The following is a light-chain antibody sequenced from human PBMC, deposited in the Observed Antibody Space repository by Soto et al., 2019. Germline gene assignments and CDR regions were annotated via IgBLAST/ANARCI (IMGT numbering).Light chain of an antibody. CDR2: DAS. Sequence: EIELTQPPGALSLSPGQRPTLYCRASQSVSSYLARYQQRPGQAPRLLIYDASTRATDISARFSGSGSGTEFTLTISSLQSEDFAVYYCQQYNNWPRTFGQGTKV. CDR3: QQYNNWPRT. J-gene: IGKJ1*01. V-gene: IGKV3-15*01. CDR1: QSVSSY.